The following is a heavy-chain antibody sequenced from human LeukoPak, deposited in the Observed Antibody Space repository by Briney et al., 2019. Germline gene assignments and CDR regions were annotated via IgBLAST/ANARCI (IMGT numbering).Heavy chain of an antibody. CDR3: ARDSRRFFDY. J-gene: IGHJ4*02. Sequence: PSETLSLTCTVSGGPISSYYWSWIRQPPGKGLEWIGYIHYSGSTNYNPSLKSRVTISVDTSKNQFSLKLSSVTAADTAVYYCARDSRRFFDYWGQGTLVTVSS. CDR2: IHYSGST. CDR1: GGPISSYY. V-gene: IGHV4-59*01.